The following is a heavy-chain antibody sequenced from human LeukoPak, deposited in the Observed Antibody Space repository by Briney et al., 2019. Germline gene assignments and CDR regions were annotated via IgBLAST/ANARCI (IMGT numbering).Heavy chain of an antibody. D-gene: IGHD4-23*01. CDR1: GGSFSGYY. J-gene: IGHJ6*02. V-gene: IGHV4-34*01. Sequence: PSETLSLTCAVYGGSFSGYYWSWIRQPPGKGLEWIGEINHSGSTNYNPSLKSRVTISVDTSKNQFSLKLSSVTAADTAVYYCARGGADYGGNRRSYYYYGMDVWGQGTTVTVSS. CDR3: ARGGADYGGNRRSYYYYGMDV. CDR2: INHSGST.